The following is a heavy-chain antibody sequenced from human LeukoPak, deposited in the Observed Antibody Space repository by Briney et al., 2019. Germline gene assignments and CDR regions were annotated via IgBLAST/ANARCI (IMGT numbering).Heavy chain of an antibody. D-gene: IGHD1-26*01. J-gene: IGHJ4*02. CDR2: IYSGGST. CDR1: GFTVSSNY. CDR3: ARGRGSYPFDY. Sequence: GGSLRLSCAASGFTVSSNYMTWVRQAPGKGLEWVSVIYSGGSTYYADSVKGRFTISRDNSKNTLYLQMNSLRAEDTAVYYCARGRGSYPFDYWGQGTLVTVSS. V-gene: IGHV3-53*01.